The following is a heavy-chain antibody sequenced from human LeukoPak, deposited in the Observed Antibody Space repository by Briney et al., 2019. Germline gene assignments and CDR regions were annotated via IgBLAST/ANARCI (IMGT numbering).Heavy chain of an antibody. CDR3: ARGRYFSPYYFDY. V-gene: IGHV3-30-3*01. D-gene: IGHD2/OR15-2a*01. Sequence: GGSLRLSCAASGFSFSNYAMHWVRQAPGKGLEWGAVISFDGSNKYYADSVKGRFTISRDNSKNTLYLQINSLRAEDTAVYSCARGRYFSPYYFDYWGQGTLVTVSS. J-gene: IGHJ4*02. CDR1: GFSFSNYA. CDR2: ISFDGSNK.